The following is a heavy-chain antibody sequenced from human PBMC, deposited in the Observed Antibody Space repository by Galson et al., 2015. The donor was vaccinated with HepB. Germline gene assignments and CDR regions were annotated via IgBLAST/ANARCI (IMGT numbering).Heavy chain of an antibody. Sequence: SLRLSCAASGFTFSVYAMGWVRQAPGKGLDWVSVISASGDDTLYADSVKGRFTISRDNSKNILYLQMSSLRAEDTAVYYCAKDLDPWGQGTLVTVSS. CDR1: GFTFSVYA. CDR3: AKDLDP. J-gene: IGHJ5*02. CDR2: ISASGDDT. V-gene: IGHV3-23*01.